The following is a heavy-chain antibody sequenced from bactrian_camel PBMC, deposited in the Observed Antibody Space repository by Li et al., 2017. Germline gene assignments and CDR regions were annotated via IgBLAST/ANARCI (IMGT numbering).Heavy chain of an antibody. D-gene: IGHD5*01. J-gene: IGHJ4*01. CDR2: IDTDDNP. CDR3: AAARRLWDCWSGHGRDYRY. Sequence: HVQLVESGGGTVQAGGSVRLSCAASPNIRSCVGWFRQAPGKEREGVATIDTDDNPSCADSVKGRFAISKDNAKNTVFLQMYSLEPEDTAVYYCAAARRLWDCWSGHGRDYRYWGQGTQVTVS. V-gene: IGHV3S53*01. CDR1: PNIRSC.